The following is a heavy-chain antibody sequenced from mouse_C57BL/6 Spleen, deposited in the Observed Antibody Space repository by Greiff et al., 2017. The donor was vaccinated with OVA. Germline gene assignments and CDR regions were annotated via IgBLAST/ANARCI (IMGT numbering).Heavy chain of an antibody. CDR2: IWSGGST. J-gene: IGHJ2*01. V-gene: IGHV2-2*01. CDR3: ARRGFDD. Sequence: VQLQQSGPGLVQPSQSLSTTCTVSGFSLTSSGVHWVRQSPGKGLEWLGVIWSGGSTDYNAAFISRLSISKDNSKSQVFFKMNSLQADDTAIYYCARRGFDDWGQGTTLTVSS. CDR1: GFSLTSSG.